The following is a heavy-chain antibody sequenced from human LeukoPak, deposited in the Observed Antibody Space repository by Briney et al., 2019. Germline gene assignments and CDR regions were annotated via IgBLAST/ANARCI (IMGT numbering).Heavy chain of an antibody. CDR3: ARDYITMVRGVIKVPWFDP. Sequence: GGSLRLSCAASGFTFSSYSMNWVRQAPGKGLEWVSYISSSSSTIYYADSVKGRFTISRDNAKNSLYLQMNSLRAEDTAVYYCARDYITMVRGVIKVPWFDPWGQGTLVTVSS. CDR1: GFTFSSYS. V-gene: IGHV3-48*04. D-gene: IGHD3-10*01. J-gene: IGHJ5*02. CDR2: ISSSSSTI.